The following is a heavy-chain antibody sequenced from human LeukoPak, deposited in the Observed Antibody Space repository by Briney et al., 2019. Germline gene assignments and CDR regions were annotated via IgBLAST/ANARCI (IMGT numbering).Heavy chain of an antibody. CDR3: ARLTTTVTTPFDY. CDR1: GYTFSIYN. V-gene: IGHV3-21*01. J-gene: IGHJ4*02. D-gene: IGHD4-17*01. CDR2: ISSSSSYI. Sequence: ASVKVSCKASGYTFSIYNMNWVRQAPGKGLEWVSSISSSSSYIYYADSVKGRLTISRDNAKNSLYLQMNSLRAEDTAVYYCARLTTTVTTPFDYWGQGALVTVSS.